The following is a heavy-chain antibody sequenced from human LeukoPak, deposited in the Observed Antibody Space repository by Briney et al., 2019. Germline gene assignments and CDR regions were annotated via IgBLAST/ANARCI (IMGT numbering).Heavy chain of an antibody. D-gene: IGHD6-6*01. V-gene: IGHV3-7*05. CDR1: GFTLSSYW. CDR2: IKQDEREA. Sequence: GGSLRLSCAASGFTLSSYWMSWVRQAPGKGLEWMANIKQDEREAVYVDSVKGRFTISREHAKTSLYLQMNTLRAEDTAVYYCAKEPYSSTWSYGMDVWGQGTTVTVSS. J-gene: IGHJ6*02. CDR3: AKEPYSSTWSYGMDV.